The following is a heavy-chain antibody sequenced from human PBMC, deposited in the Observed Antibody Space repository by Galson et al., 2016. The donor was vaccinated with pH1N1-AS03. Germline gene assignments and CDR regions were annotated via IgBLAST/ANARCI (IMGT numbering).Heavy chain of an antibody. Sequence: SLRLSCAASGFTFGDYPLTWFRQAPGKGPEWVGVIKKDGSERYYAGSVKGRFTISRDNAKNSLFVQMNTLRVEDTAVYYCAGRGGFLSRSWGRGTLVTVSS. CDR2: IKKDGSER. CDR3: AGRGGFLSRS. V-gene: IGHV3-7*03. CDR1: GFTFGDYP. J-gene: IGHJ5*02. D-gene: IGHD2-15*01.